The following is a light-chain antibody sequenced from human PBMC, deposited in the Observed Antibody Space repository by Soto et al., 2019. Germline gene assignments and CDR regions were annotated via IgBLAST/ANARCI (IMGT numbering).Light chain of an antibody. V-gene: IGKV1-5*01. CDR3: QQYNSYPIT. J-gene: IGKJ5*01. Sequence: DIQMTHSPSTLSASVGDRVTITGRASQSISSWLAWYQQKPGKAPKLLIYDASSLESGVPSRFSGSGSGTEFTLTISSLQPDDFANYYCQQYNSYPITFGQGTRLEIK. CDR1: QSISSW. CDR2: DAS.